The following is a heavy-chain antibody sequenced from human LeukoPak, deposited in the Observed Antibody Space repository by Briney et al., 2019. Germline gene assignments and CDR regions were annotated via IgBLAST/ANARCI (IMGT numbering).Heavy chain of an antibody. CDR3: AKDERGYSYGSDY. Sequence: GGSLRLSCAASGFTXXXXXXXWVRQAPGXXLXXXXXISGSGGSTYYADSVKGXXXISXDNSKNTLYLQRNSLRAEDTAVYYCAKDERGYSYGSDYWGQGTLVTVSS. J-gene: IGHJ4*02. D-gene: IGHD5-18*01. V-gene: IGHV3-23*01. CDR1: GFTXXXXX. CDR2: ISGSGGST.